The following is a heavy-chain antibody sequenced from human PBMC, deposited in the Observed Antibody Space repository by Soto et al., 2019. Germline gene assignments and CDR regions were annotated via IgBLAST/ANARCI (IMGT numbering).Heavy chain of an antibody. D-gene: IGHD2-15*01. V-gene: IGHV1-18*01. Sequence: QVQLVQSGAEVKKPGASVKVSCKASGYTFTSYDISWVRQAPGQGLEWMGWISTYNGNTNYAQKLQGRVTMTTDTTTSAAYMERRSLRSHDTAVYYCARGCRVAATRWWFDPWGQGTLVTVSS. CDR2: ISTYNGNT. CDR1: GYTFTSYD. CDR3: ARGCRVAATRWWFDP. J-gene: IGHJ5*02.